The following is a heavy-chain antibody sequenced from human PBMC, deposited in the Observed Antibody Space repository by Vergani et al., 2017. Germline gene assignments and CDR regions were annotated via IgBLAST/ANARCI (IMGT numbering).Heavy chain of an antibody. CDR2: IYTSGST. J-gene: IGHJ6*02. D-gene: IGHD2-2*01. CDR1: GGSISSGSYY. V-gene: IGHV4-61*02. CDR3: AGQVVPAYHYCGMDV. Sequence: QVQLQESGPGLVKPSQTLSLTCTVSGGSISSGSYYWSWIRQPAGKGLEWIGRIYTSGSTNYNPSLKSRVTISVDTSKNQFSLKLSSVTAAATAVYYCAGQVVPAYHYCGMDVWGQGTMVTVSS.